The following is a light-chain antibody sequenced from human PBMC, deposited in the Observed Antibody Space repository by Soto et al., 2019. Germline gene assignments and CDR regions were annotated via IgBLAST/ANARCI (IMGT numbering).Light chain of an antibody. CDR1: QSVNIN. J-gene: IGKJ1*01. Sequence: IVMTQSPATLSVSPGGSATPSCWASQSVNINLTWYYQKPGQAPSLLISEASTRATGIPARFSGGGSGTKFTLTISSLQSEDFAVYYCQQYGDWPATFGQGTKVDIK. V-gene: IGKV3-15*01. CDR2: EAS. CDR3: QQYGDWPAT.